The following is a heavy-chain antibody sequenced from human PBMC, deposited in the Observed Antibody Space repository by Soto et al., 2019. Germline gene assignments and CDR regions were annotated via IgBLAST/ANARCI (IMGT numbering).Heavy chain of an antibody. CDR2: IYWDDDK. CDR1: GFSLSTSGVG. D-gene: IGHD3-10*01. CDR3: AHTMVRGRAKYFDY. V-gene: IGHV2-5*02. Sequence: QITLKESGPTLVKPTQTLTLTCTFSGFSLSTSGVGVGWIRQPPGKALEWLALIYWDDDKRYSPSLKSSLTITKDTSKNQVVLTMTNMDPVDTATYYCAHTMVRGRAKYFDYWGQGTLVTVSS. J-gene: IGHJ4*02.